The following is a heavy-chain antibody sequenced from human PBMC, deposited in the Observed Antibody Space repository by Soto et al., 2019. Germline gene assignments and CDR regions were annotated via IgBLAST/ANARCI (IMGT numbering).Heavy chain of an antibody. J-gene: IGHJ4*02. CDR2: ISAYNGNT. D-gene: IGHD1-1*01. V-gene: IGHV1-18*01. CDR3: ASFGNWNDSW. CDR1: GHTFITYA. Sequence: ASVKVSCKASGHTFITYAITWVRQAPGQGLEWMGWISAYNGNTNYAHNLQGRVTMTTDTSTSTAYMELSSPRSEDTAVYYCASFGNWNDSWWGQGTLVTVSS.